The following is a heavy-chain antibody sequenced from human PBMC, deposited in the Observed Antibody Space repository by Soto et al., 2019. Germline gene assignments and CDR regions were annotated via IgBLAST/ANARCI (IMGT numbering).Heavy chain of an antibody. CDR2: ISGTGDTT. CDR3: AKESVRDLVGELDY. CDR1: GITFSNYA. D-gene: IGHD1-26*01. V-gene: IGHV3-23*01. Sequence: EVQLLESGGGLGQPGGSLRLSCAVSGITFSNYALSWVRQAPGKGLEWVSAISGTGDTTYYADSVKGRFTISRDNSKNTLYLQMNSLRPEDTAVFYCAKESVRDLVGELDYWGQGTLVTVSS. J-gene: IGHJ4*02.